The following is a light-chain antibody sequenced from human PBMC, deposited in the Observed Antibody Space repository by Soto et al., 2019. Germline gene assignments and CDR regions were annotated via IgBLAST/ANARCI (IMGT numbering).Light chain of an antibody. J-gene: IGLJ1*01. Sequence: QSVLTQPPSVSGAPGQSVTISCTGSSSNIVAGYDVHWYQQLPGTAPKLLIYGNSNRPSGVPDRFSGSKSGTSASLAITGLQAEDEADYYCQSYDSSLSGGVFGTGTKVTVL. V-gene: IGLV1-40*01. CDR1: SSNIVAGYD. CDR3: QSYDSSLSGGV. CDR2: GNS.